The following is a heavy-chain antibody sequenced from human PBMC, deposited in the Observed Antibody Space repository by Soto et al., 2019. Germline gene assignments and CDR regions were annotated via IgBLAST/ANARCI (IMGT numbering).Heavy chain of an antibody. CDR3: ARSSLRYFDYLRFPNWLDP. Sequence: PGESLKISCKGSGYSFTNYWIGWVRQMPGKGLEWMGIIYPGDSDTRYSPSFQGQVTISADKSISTAYLQWSSLQASDTAMYYCARSSLRYFDYLRFPNWLDPWGQGTLVTVSS. CDR2: IYPGDSDT. J-gene: IGHJ5*02. D-gene: IGHD3-9*01. CDR1: GYSFTNYW. V-gene: IGHV5-51*01.